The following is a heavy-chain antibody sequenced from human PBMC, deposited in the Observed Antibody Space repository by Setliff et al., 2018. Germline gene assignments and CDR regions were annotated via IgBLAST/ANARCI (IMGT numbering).Heavy chain of an antibody. CDR1: GGSISSSSYS. V-gene: IGHV4-39*07. D-gene: IGHD3-3*01. J-gene: IGHJ2*01. Sequence: KTSETLSLTCTVSGGSISSSSYSWGWIRQPPGKGLEWIGSIYYSGSTYYNPSLKSRVTISLDTSKNHFSLTLTSVTAADTAVYYCARGRGLEWYFDRWGRGTLVTVSS. CDR3: ARGRGLEWYFDR. CDR2: IYYSGST.